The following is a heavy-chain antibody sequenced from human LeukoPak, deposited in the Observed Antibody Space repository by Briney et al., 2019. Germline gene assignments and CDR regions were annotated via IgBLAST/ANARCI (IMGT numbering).Heavy chain of an antibody. J-gene: IGHJ3*02. CDR1: GGSLSSYY. D-gene: IGHD7-27*01. CDR2: IYHSGST. V-gene: IGHV4-59*12. Sequence: SETLSLTCTVSGGSLSSYYWSWIRQPPGKGLERIGEIYHSGSTNYNPSLKSRVTISVDKSKNQFSLKLSSVTAADTAVYYCARDLTGQPSAAFDIWGQGTMVTVSS. CDR3: ARDLTGQPSAAFDI.